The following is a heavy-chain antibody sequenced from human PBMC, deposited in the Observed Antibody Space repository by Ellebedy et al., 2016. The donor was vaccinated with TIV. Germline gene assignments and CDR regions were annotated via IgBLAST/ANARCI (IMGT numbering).Heavy chain of an antibody. V-gene: IGHV1-46*01. D-gene: IGHD3-10*01. CDR2: INPSGGST. J-gene: IGHJ4*02. CDR1: GYTFTSYY. Sequence: ASVKVSCKASGYTFTSYYMHWVRQAPGLGLEWMGLINPSGGSTSYAQKFQGRITVTRDTSTSTLYMELSSLRSEDTAVYYCTRSTVRGKYYFDYWGQGTLVTVSS. CDR3: TRSTVRGKYYFDY.